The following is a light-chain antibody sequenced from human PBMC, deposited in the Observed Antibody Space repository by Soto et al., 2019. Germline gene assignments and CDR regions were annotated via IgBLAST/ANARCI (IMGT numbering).Light chain of an antibody. J-gene: IGKJ1*01. Sequence: EIVMTQSPATLSVSPGERATLSCRASQSVSSNLAWYQQKPGQAPRLLIYGASTRATAIPARFSGSGSGTEFTLTISSLRSEDFALYYCQQYNNWPRTFGQGTKVEIK. CDR3: QQYNNWPRT. CDR2: GAS. CDR1: QSVSSN. V-gene: IGKV3-15*01.